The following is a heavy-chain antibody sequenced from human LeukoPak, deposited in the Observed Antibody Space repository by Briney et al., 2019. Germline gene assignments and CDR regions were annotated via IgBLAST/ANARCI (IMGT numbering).Heavy chain of an antibody. Sequence: SGGSLRLSCAASGFTFSNYWMSWVRQAPGKGLEWVANIKQDGSERYYVDSVKGRFTISRDNAKNSLYLQMNSLRAEDTAVYYCARGMWYCSSTSCPFDYWGQGTLVTVSS. J-gene: IGHJ4*02. V-gene: IGHV3-7*01. CDR3: ARGMWYCSSTSCPFDY. CDR2: IKQDGSER. CDR1: GFTFSNYW. D-gene: IGHD2-2*01.